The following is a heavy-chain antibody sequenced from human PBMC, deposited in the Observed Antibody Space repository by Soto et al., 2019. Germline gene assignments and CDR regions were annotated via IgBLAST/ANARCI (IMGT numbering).Heavy chain of an antibody. J-gene: IGHJ1*01. CDR2: ISSSGSTI. CDR3: ANDIPPSITVLRGVMNH. CDR1: GFTFSDYY. D-gene: IGHD3-10*01. Sequence: PGGSLRLSCAASGFTFSDYYMSWIRQAPGKGLEWVSYISSSGSTIYYADSAKGRFTISRDNSKNTLYLRMNSLRAEDTAMYYCANDIPPSITVLRGVMNHWGQGTLVTVSS. V-gene: IGHV3-11*01.